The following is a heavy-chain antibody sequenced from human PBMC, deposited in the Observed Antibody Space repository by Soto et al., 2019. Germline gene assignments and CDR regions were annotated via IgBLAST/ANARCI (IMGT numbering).Heavy chain of an antibody. D-gene: IGHD2-8*02. CDR1: GFTVSTYG. V-gene: IGHV3-30*03. Sequence: QVQLVESGGGVVQPGRSLRLSCAVSGFTVSTYGMHWVRQAPGKGLEWVAVISRDGGTKYYADSVKGRFTISRDNSRNTRFLEMNSLRGDDMAVYYCTGEVASGYWVQGTLVTVSS. CDR3: TGEVASGY. CDR2: ISRDGGTK. J-gene: IGHJ4*02.